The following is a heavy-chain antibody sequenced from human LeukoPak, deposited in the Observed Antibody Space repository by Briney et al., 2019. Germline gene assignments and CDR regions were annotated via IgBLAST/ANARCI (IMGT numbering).Heavy chain of an antibody. V-gene: IGHV3-30*02. J-gene: IGHJ4*02. CDR2: IRLDGSNK. CDR3: AKDVQESSYYYDSSGYQPGY. D-gene: IGHD3-22*01. Sequence: PGGSLRLSCAASGFTFSSYGMHWVRQAPGKGLEWVAFIRLDGSNKYYADSVKGRFTISRDNSKNTLYLQMNSLRAEDTAAYYCAKDVQESSYYYDSSGYQPGYWGQGTLVTVSS. CDR1: GFTFSSYG.